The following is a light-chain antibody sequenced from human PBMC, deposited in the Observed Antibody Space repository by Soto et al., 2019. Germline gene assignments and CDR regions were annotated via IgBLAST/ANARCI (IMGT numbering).Light chain of an antibody. CDR1: QSVGND. V-gene: IGKV3D-15*01. CDR3: QQYNNWPLT. J-gene: IGKJ4*01. CDR2: DAS. Sequence: EIVMTQSPATLSVSPGERATLSCRASQSVGNDLAWYQQKPGQAPRLLIYDASTRATGIPARFSGSGSGTEFTLTISSLLSEDFAVYSCQQYNNWPLTFGGGTKVDIK.